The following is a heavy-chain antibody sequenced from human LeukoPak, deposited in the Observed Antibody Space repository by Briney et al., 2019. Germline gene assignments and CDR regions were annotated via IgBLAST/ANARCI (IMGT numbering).Heavy chain of an antibody. CDR2: IGASGEST. Sequence: GGALRLSCAASGFTFSVAAMTWVRQAPGKGLEWVSLIGASGESTYYADSVKGRFTISRDNSKNTLSLQMNSLRVEDTAMYFCAKDIQLSTWGLGTMVTVSS. V-gene: IGHV3-23*01. D-gene: IGHD5-24*01. CDR1: GFTFSVAA. J-gene: IGHJ3*01. CDR3: AKDIQLST.